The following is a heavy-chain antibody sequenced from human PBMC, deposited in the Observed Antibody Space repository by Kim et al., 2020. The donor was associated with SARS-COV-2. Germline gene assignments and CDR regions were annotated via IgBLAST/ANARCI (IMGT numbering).Heavy chain of an antibody. V-gene: IGHV3-21*01. CDR2: ISSSSSYI. D-gene: IGHD3-10*01. J-gene: IGHJ4*02. CDR1: GFTFSSYS. Sequence: GGSLRLSCAASGFTFSSYSMNWVRQAPGKGLEWVSSISSSSSYIYYADSVKGRFTISRDNAKNSLYLQMNSLRAEDTAVYYCARDPRGDGSGSYYNWGQGTLVTVSS. CDR3: ARDPRGDGSGSYYN.